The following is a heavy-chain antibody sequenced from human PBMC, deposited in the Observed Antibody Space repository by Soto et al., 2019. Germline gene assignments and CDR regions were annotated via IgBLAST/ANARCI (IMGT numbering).Heavy chain of an antibody. D-gene: IGHD2-2*01. J-gene: IGHJ4*02. CDR3: STSPSSTVFDY. Sequence: PGGSLRLSCAASGFTFSNAWMSWVRQTPGKGLEWVGRIKSKTDGGTTDYAAPVKGRFTISRDESKNTLYLQMNSLKTEDTAVYYCSTSPSSTVFDYWGQGTLVTVSS. V-gene: IGHV3-15*01. CDR1: GFTFSNAW. CDR2: IKSKTDGGTT.